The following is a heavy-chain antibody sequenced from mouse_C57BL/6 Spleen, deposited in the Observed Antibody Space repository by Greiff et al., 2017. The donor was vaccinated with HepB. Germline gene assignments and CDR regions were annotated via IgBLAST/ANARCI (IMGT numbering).Heavy chain of an antibody. Sequence: VKLQESGAELVKPGASVKISCKASGYAFSSYWMNWVKQRPGKGLEWIGQIYPGDGDTNYNGKFKGKATLTADKSSSTAYMQLSSLTSEDSAVYFCARGGLAWFAYWGQGTLVTVSA. J-gene: IGHJ3*01. V-gene: IGHV1-80*01. CDR3: ARGGLAWFAY. CDR2: IYPGDGDT. CDR1: GYAFSSYW.